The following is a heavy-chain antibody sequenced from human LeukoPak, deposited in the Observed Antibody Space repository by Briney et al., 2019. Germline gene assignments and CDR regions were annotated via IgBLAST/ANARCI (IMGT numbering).Heavy chain of an antibody. CDR3: ARGLGSFDWLWEH. D-gene: IGHD3-9*01. J-gene: IGHJ4*02. V-gene: IGHV1-2*02. CDR2: INPDSGVT. CDR1: GYTFTDYY. Sequence: ASVKVSCKASGYTFTDYYMHWVRQAPGQGLEWMGWINPDSGVTNYPQKFQGRVTMTRDTSSSTAYMELIRLRSDDTAVYYCARGLGSFDWLWEHWGPGTLVTVSS.